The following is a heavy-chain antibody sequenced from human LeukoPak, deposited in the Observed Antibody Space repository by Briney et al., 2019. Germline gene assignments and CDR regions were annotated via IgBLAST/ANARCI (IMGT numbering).Heavy chain of an antibody. CDR1: GFTFSYYS. J-gene: IGHJ6*03. CDR3: AGASTITVRPGGYYHYYMDV. Sequence: PGGSLRLSCAASGFTFSYYSMNWVRQAPGKGLEWVSYISSSTSTIYYADSVKGRFTITRDNAKNSQYLQMNSLRAEDTAVYYCAGASTITVRPGGYYHYYMDVWGKGTTVTVSS. V-gene: IGHV3-48*04. D-gene: IGHD6-6*01. CDR2: ISSSTSTI.